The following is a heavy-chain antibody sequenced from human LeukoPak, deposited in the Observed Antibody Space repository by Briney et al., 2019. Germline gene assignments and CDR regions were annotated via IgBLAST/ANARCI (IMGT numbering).Heavy chain of an antibody. CDR2: INPDARTT. CDR3: ATPPFYYDSSEGDY. CDR1: GFAFSSYW. D-gene: IGHD3-22*01. J-gene: IGHJ4*02. V-gene: IGHV3-74*01. Sequence: PGGSLRLSCAASGFAFSSYWMHWVRRPLGKGLVWVSHINPDARTTTYADSVKGRFTISRDNAKNSLYLQMNSLRAEDTAVYYCATPPFYYDSSEGDYWGQGTLVTVSS.